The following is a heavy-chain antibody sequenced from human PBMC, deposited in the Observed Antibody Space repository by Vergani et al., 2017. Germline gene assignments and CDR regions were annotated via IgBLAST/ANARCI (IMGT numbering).Heavy chain of an antibody. J-gene: IGHJ4*02. V-gene: IGHV4-30-2*01. CDR3: ARVMSNDYGDYGSFDY. CDR1: GGPISSGGYS. CDR2: IYHSGST. Sequence: QLQLQESGSGLVKPSQTLSLTCAVSGGPISSGGYSWSWIRQPPGKGLEWIGYIYHSGSTYYNPSLKSRVTISVDRSKNQFSLKLSSVTAADTAVYYCARVMSNDYGDYGSFDYWGQGTLVTVSS. D-gene: IGHD4-17*01.